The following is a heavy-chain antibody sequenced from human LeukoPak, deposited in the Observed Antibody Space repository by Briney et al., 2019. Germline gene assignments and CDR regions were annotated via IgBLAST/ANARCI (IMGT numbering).Heavy chain of an antibody. CDR1: GFSFSSYA. CDR2: ISSGGSYM. V-gene: IGHV3-21*01. Sequence: GGSLRLSCAASGFSFSSYAMNWVRRAPGKGLEWVSSISSGGSYMLYADSVKGRLTISRDNAKNSLYLQMNSLRAEDTAVYYCARDGDSGEGRMFDYWGQGALVTVSS. CDR3: ARDGDSGEGRMFDY. D-gene: IGHD5-12*01. J-gene: IGHJ4*02.